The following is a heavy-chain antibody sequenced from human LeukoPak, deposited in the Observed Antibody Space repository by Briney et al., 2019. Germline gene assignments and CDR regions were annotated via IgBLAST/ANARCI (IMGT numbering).Heavy chain of an antibody. CDR3: ARERNYYGMDV. Sequence: SETLSLTCTVSGGSISSYYWSWIRQPPGKGLEWIGYIYYSGSTNYNPSLKSRVTISVDTSRNQFSLNLSSVTAADTAVYYCARERNYYGMDVWGQGTTVTVSS. CDR2: IYYSGST. CDR1: GGSISSYY. J-gene: IGHJ6*02. V-gene: IGHV4-59*01.